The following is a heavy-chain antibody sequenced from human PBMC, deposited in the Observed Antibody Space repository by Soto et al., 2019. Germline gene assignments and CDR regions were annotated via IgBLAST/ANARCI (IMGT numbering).Heavy chain of an antibody. CDR3: ARGLSSPVYSSSWYSNWFDP. D-gene: IGHD6-13*01. Sequence: SVKVSCKASGGTFSSYAISWVQQAPGQGLEWMGGIIPIFGTANYAQKFQGRVTITADESTSTAYVELSSLRSEDTAVYYCARGLSSPVYSSSWYSNWFDPWGQGTLVTVSS. V-gene: IGHV1-69*13. J-gene: IGHJ5*02. CDR2: IIPIFGTA. CDR1: GGTFSSYA.